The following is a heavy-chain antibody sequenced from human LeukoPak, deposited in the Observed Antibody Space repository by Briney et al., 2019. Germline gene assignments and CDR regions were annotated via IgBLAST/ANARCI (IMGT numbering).Heavy chain of an antibody. CDR3: ARSIVGYDWNFDQ. J-gene: IGHJ4*02. CDR1: GYSISSGYY. V-gene: IGHV4-38-2*02. CDR2: IYHSGST. D-gene: IGHD1-26*01. Sequence: SETLSLICTVSGYSISSGYYWGWIRQPPGKGLEWIGEIYHSGSTNSNPSLKSRVTISVDKSKNQFSLYLSSVTAADTAIYYCARSIVGYDWNFDQWGQGILVTVSS.